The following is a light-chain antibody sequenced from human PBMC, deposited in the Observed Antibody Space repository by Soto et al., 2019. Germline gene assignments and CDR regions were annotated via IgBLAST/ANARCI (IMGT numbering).Light chain of an antibody. CDR3: QQRSSWPPRFT. V-gene: IGKV3-11*01. CDR1: QRGSSY. Sequence: EIVLTQSPASLSLSPGERATLSCRASQRGSSYLACYQQEPGQAPRLLIYDASNRATGIPARFSGSGSGTEFTLTIRSLEPEAFAVFYCQQRSSWPPRFTFGPGTKVDIK. J-gene: IGKJ3*01. CDR2: DAS.